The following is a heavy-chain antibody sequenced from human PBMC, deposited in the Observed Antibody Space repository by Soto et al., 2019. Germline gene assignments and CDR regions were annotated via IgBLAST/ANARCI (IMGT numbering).Heavy chain of an antibody. D-gene: IGHD3-10*01. Sequence: PGWSLRLSCASSVFTIIYYTMHWVRQAPGKGLEWVSSISGSSRDIDYADSVKGRFSISRDNAQNSLYLQMNSLRAEDTAVYYCATERLYSNYHDFDYWGRGTLVTVSS. CDR1: VFTIIYYT. CDR2: ISGSSRDI. V-gene: IGHV3-21*01. J-gene: IGHJ4*02. CDR3: ATERLYSNYHDFDY.